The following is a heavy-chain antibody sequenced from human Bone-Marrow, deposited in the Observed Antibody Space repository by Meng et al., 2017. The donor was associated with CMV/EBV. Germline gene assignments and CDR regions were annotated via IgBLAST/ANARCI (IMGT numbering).Heavy chain of an antibody. CDR2: ISTSSSTI. CDR3: ARAECSSTSCYQGYYYGMDV. J-gene: IGHJ6*02. D-gene: IGHD2-2*01. Sequence: GESLKISCAASGFTFSTYNMNWVRQAPGKGLEWISYISTSSSTIYYADSVKGRFTISRDNAKNSLYLQMNSLRAEDTAVYYCARAECSSTSCYQGYYYGMDVWGQGTTVTVSS. V-gene: IGHV3-48*04. CDR1: GFTFSTYN.